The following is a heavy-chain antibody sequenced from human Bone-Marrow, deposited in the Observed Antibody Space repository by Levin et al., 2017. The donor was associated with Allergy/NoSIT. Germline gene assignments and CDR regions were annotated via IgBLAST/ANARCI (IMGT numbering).Heavy chain of an antibody. D-gene: IGHD4-17*01. J-gene: IGHJ4*02. CDR1: GFTFSSFW. Sequence: PAGGSLRLSCAASGFTFSSFWMHWVRQAPGKGLVWVSRINSDGSYSTYADSVKGRFSISRNNAKYTLYLQMNSLRAEDTAIYYCAREGWDYGDYAVDNWGQGTLVTVSS. CDR3: AREGWDYGDYAVDN. V-gene: IGHV3-74*01. CDR2: INSDGSYS.